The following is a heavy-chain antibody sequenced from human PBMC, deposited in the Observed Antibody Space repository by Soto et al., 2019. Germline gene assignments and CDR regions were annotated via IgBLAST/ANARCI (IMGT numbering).Heavy chain of an antibody. Sequence: QVQLVQSGAEMKKPGSSVKVSCQSSGGTFNTYAMNWVRQAPGQGPEWMGDISPMFGAANYAPKFQGRVTITADELMATSYMQLSSLTSEDTALYFCAREVQVHTPAFVYWGQGTLVTVSS. CDR1: GGTFNTYA. V-gene: IGHV1-69*19. CDR2: ISPMFGAA. D-gene: IGHD3-10*01. J-gene: IGHJ4*02. CDR3: AREVQVHTPAFVY.